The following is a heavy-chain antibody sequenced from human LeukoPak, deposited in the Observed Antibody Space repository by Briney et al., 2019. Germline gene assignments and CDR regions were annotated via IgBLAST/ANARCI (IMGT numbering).Heavy chain of an antibody. CDR1: GGSISSYY. D-gene: IGHD1-26*01. J-gene: IGHJ4*02. CDR2: IYSSGST. CDR3: AREAWSGSYFF. V-gene: IGHV4-4*07. Sequence: SETLSLTCTVSGGSISSYYWSWIRQPAGKGLEWIGRIYSSGSTNYNPSLKSRVTMSVDTSKSQFSLKLTSVTAADTAVYYCAREAWSGSYFFWGQGTLVTVSS.